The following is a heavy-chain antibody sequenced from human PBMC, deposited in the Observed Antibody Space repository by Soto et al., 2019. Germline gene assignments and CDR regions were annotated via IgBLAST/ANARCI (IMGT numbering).Heavy chain of an antibody. CDR3: ARCFWSGYTHYYYYYMDV. V-gene: IGHV1-69*02. D-gene: IGHD3-3*01. CDR1: GGTFSSYT. J-gene: IGHJ6*03. Sequence: SVKVSCKASGGTFSSYTISWVRQAPGQGLEWMGRIIPILGIANYAQKFQGRVTITADKSTSTAYMELSSLRSEDTAVYYCARCFWSGYTHYYYYYMDVWGKGTTVTVSS. CDR2: IIPILGIA.